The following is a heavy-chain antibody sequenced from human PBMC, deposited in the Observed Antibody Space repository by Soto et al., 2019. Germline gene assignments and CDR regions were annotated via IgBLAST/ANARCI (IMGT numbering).Heavy chain of an antibody. CDR1: GGTSSNYC. V-gene: IGHV4-59*01. D-gene: IGHD3-16*01. CDR3: ASYVPTIGYYYYYYYMDV. CDR2: IYYSGST. Sequence: PSETLSLTYTVAGGTSSNYCWSCIRQPPGKGLEWIGYIYYSGSTNYNPSLKSRVTISVDTSKNQFSLKLSSVTAADTAVYYCASYVPTIGYYYYYYYMDVWGKGTTVTVSS. J-gene: IGHJ6*03.